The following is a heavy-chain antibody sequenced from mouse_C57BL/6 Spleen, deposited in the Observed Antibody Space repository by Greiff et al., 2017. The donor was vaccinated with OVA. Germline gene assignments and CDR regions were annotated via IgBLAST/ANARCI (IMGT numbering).Heavy chain of an antibody. Sequence: QVQLQQSGPELVKPGASVKISCKASGYAFSSSWMNWVKQRPGKGLEWIGRIYPGDGDTNYNGKFKGKATLTADKSSSTAYMQLSSLTSEDSAVYYCARRWFYDYDGALDYWGQGTTLTVSS. CDR2: IYPGDGDT. CDR3: ARRWFYDYDGALDY. J-gene: IGHJ2*01. V-gene: IGHV1-82*01. CDR1: GYAFSSSW. D-gene: IGHD2-4*01.